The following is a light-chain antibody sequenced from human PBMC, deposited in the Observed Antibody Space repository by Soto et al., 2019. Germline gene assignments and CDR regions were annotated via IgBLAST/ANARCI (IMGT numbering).Light chain of an antibody. Sequence: EIVSTQSPATLSLSPGERATLSCRASQSVSSDLAWYQQKPGQAPRLLMYEVSTRATGIPARFSGGGSGTDFTLTISSLEPEDFAVYYCQQRSDWPWTFGQGTKVDI. V-gene: IGKV3-11*01. J-gene: IGKJ1*01. CDR1: QSVSSD. CDR3: QQRSDWPWT. CDR2: EVS.